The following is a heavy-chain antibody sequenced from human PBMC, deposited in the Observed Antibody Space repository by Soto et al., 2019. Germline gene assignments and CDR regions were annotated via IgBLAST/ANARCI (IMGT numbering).Heavy chain of an antibody. CDR2: IYYSGST. D-gene: IGHD3-10*01. Sequence: ASETLSLTCTVSGGSISSYYWSWLRQPPGKGLEWIGYIYYSGSTNYNPSLKSRVTISVDTSKNQFSLKLSSVTAADTAVYYCARGTYYYGSGSYRFFDYWGQGTLVTVSP. J-gene: IGHJ4*02. CDR3: ARGTYYYGSGSYRFFDY. V-gene: IGHV4-59*01. CDR1: GGSISSYY.